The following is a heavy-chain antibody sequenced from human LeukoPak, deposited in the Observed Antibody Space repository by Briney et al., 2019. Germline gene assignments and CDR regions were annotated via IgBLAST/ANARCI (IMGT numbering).Heavy chain of an antibody. J-gene: IGHJ5*02. V-gene: IGHV3-33*01. CDR2: IWYDGSNK. Sequence: PGRSLRLSCAASGFTFSSYGMHWVRQAPGKGLEWVAVIWYDGSNKYYADSVKGRLTISRDNSKNTLYLQMNSLRAEDTAVYYCAREVPAAIGQTFDPWGQGTLATVSS. CDR1: GFTFSSYG. CDR3: AREVPAAIGQTFDP. D-gene: IGHD2-2*01.